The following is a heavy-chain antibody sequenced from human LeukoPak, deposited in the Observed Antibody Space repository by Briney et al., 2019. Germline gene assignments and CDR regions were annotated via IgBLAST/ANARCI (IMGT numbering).Heavy chain of an antibody. J-gene: IGHJ5*02. Sequence: SETLSLTCNVSGGSISNSYYYWGWIRQSPGKGLEWIGDIYYNGNTYYNPSLRSRVTISVDTSKNQFSLKLSSVTAADTAVYYCASPRSRFFNWFDPWGQGALVTVSS. CDR3: ASPRSRFFNWFDP. CDR1: GGSISNSYYY. CDR2: IYYNGNT. V-gene: IGHV4-39*01. D-gene: IGHD3-3*01.